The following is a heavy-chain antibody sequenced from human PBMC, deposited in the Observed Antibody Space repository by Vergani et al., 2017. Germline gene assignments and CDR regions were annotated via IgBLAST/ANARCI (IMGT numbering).Heavy chain of an antibody. CDR2: FSAYNGNT. V-gene: IGHV1-18*01. Sequence: QVLLVPSGAEVKTPGAPVQVSCKASGYTFTSYGIRWVRQAPGQGLEWMGWFSAYNGNTNYAQKLHGRVTMTTDTSTSTAYMELRSLSSDDSAVYYCARVNEHDDFWSGYSNNRYNWFDPWGQGTLVTVSS. CDR1: GYTFTSYG. D-gene: IGHD3-3*01. CDR3: ARVNEHDDFWSGYSNNRYNWFDP. J-gene: IGHJ5*02.